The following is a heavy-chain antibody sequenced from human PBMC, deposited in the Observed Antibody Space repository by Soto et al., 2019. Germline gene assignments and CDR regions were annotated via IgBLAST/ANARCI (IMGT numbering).Heavy chain of an antibody. J-gene: IGHJ5*01. Sequence: SETLSLTCTISGGSFNNDYWTWIRQSPGKGLEWIGYIFHSGITDYNPSVKSRVTISIGKSKNLFSLKLTSVTAADTAVYYCARDRYFYDSAGYYRTLDSWGQGILVTVSS. CDR2: IFHSGIT. D-gene: IGHD3-22*01. CDR1: GGSFNNDY. V-gene: IGHV4-59*01. CDR3: ARDRYFYDSAGYYRTLDS.